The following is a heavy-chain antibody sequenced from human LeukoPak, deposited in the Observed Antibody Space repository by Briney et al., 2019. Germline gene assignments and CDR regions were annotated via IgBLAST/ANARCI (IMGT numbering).Heavy chain of an antibody. J-gene: IGHJ4*02. V-gene: IGHV1-2*02. CDR3: ARGGDYSNYPRAASASFDY. CDR2: INPNSGGT. D-gene: IGHD4-4*01. Sequence: ASVKVSCKASGYTFTGYYMHWVRQAPGQGLEWMGWINPNSGGTNYAQKFQGRVTMTRDTSISTAYMELSRLRSDDTAVYYCARGGDYSNYPRAASASFDYWGQGTLVTVSS. CDR1: GYTFTGYY.